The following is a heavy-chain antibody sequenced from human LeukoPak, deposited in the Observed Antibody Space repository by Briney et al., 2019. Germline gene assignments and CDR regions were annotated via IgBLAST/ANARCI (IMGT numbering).Heavy chain of an antibody. V-gene: IGHV3-21*01. CDR2: ISSSSSYI. CDR3: AKSMTGLDDY. J-gene: IGHJ4*02. D-gene: IGHD3-9*01. Sequence: GGSLRLSCAASGFTFSSYSMNWVRQAPGKGREWVSSISSSSSYIYYADSVKGRFTISRDNAKNTLYLQMNSLRVEDTAVYFCAKSMTGLDDYWGQGTLVTVSS. CDR1: GFTFSSYS.